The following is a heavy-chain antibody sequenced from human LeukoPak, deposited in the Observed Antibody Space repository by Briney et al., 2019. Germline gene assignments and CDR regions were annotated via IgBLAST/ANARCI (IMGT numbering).Heavy chain of an antibody. Sequence: SVKVSCKASGGTFSSYAISWVRQAPGQGLEWMGGIIPFFGTANYAQKFQGRVTITADESTSTAYMELSSLRSEDTAVYYCARVWSYYYGSGSYFDYWGQGTLVTVSS. D-gene: IGHD3-10*01. J-gene: IGHJ4*02. CDR2: IIPFFGTA. V-gene: IGHV1-69*13. CDR3: ARVWSYYYGSGSYFDY. CDR1: GGTFSSYA.